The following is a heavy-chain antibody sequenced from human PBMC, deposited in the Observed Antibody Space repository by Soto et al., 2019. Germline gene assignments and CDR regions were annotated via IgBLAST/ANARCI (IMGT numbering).Heavy chain of an antibody. CDR3: ARALGYCSGGSCSHYYYYGMDV. V-gene: IGHV3-53*01. CDR1: GFTVSSNY. J-gene: IGHJ6*02. Sequence: GSLRLSCAASGFTVSSNYMSWVRQAPGKGLEWVSVIYSGGSTYYADSVKGRFTISRDNSKNTLYLQMNSLRAEDTAVYYCARALGYCSGGSCSHYYYYGMDVWGQGTTVTVS. CDR2: IYSGGST. D-gene: IGHD2-15*01.